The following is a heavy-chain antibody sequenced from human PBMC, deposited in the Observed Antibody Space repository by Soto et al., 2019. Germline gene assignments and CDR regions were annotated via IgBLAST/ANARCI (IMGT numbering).Heavy chain of an antibody. CDR2: IYYSGST. CDR3: ARQGLGGYGY. Sequence: QLQLQESGPGLVKPSETLSLTCTVSGGSISSSSYYWGWIRQPPGKGLEWIGSIYYSGSTYYNPSRKSRVTISVDTSKNQFSLKLSSVTAADTAVYYCARQGLGGYGYWGQGTLVTVSS. CDR1: GGSISSSSYY. J-gene: IGHJ4*02. D-gene: IGHD5-12*01. V-gene: IGHV4-39*01.